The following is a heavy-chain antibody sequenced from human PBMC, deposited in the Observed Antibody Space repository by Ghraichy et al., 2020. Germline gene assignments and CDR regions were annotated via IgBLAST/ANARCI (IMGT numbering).Heavy chain of an antibody. CDR3: AKDRDYTYEYFDY. CDR2: ISWNSGSI. J-gene: IGHJ4*02. Sequence: LSLTCAASGSTFDDYAMHWVRQAPGKGLEWVSGISWNSGSIGYADSVKGRFTISRDNAKNSPYLQMNSLRAEDTALYYCAKDRDYTYEYFDYWGQGTLVTVYS. D-gene: IGHD2-2*02. V-gene: IGHV3-9*01. CDR1: GSTFDDYA.